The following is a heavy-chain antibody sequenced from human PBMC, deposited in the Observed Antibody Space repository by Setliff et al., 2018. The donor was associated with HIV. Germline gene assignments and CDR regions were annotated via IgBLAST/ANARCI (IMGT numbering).Heavy chain of an antibody. Sequence: ASVKVSCKVSGYSLTDLSIHWVRQAPGKGLEWMGGFDPEDGETVYAQKLQGRVTMTEDTSTDTAYMESSSLRSEDTAMYYCATIRAYYYDSSGQEYFQHWGHGSLVTVSS. J-gene: IGHJ1*01. CDR2: FDPEDGET. CDR1: GYSLTDLS. V-gene: IGHV1-24*01. CDR3: ATIRAYYYDSSGQEYFQH. D-gene: IGHD3-22*01.